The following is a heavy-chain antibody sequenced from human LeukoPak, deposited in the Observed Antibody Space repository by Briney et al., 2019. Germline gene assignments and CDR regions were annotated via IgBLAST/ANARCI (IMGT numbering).Heavy chain of an antibody. Sequence: ASVKVSCKASGYTFTAHFMHWIRQAPGQGPEWMGQSNADSLGTKYAPKFQGRVTMTRDTSIATAYMELTSLTSDDTAVYFWVREPYSRSSDRHERTFDYWGQGTLVTVSS. D-gene: IGHD6-6*01. J-gene: IGHJ4*02. CDR2: SNADSLGT. CDR1: GYTFTAHF. CDR3: VREPYSRSSDRHERTFDY. V-gene: IGHV1-2*06.